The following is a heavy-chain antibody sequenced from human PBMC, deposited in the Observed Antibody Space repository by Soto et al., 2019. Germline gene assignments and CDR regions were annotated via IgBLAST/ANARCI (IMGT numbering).Heavy chain of an antibody. CDR2: VYDTWST. J-gene: IGHJ6*01. CDR1: SGPSKSHN. CDR3: VRQGIGFLHGLVDV. Sequence: QVQVQQSGPGLVKPSETLSLTCTVSSGPSKSHNWGWIRQPPGRGLEWIGYVYDTWSTSYNPSLKSPVTVSAHTSTNRISLTLRFVAAADTDVYYCVRQGIGFLHGLVDVWGQGTTVIVSS. D-gene: IGHD3-10*01. V-gene: IGHV4-59*08.